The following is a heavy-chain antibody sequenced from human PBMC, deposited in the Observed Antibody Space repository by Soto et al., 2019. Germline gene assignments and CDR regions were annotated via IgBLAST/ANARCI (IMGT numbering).Heavy chain of an antibody. CDR1: GGSFSGYY. D-gene: IGHD3-10*01. V-gene: IGHV4-34*01. J-gene: IGHJ4*02. CDR2: INHSGST. CDR3: ARSAMVRGVIIEPFDY. Sequence: QVQLQQWGAGLLKPSETLSLTCAVYGGSFSGYYWSWIRQPPGKGLEWIGEINHSGSTNYNPSLKSRVTISVDTSKNQFSLKLGSVTAADTAVYYCARSAMVRGVIIEPFDYWGQGTLVTVSS.